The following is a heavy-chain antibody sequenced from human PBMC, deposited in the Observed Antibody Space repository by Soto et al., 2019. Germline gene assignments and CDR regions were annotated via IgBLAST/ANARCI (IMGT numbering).Heavy chain of an antibody. D-gene: IGHD5-12*01. CDR1: GFSLSTNEVG. CDR3: IHDGKLGYTGYDRFDY. Sequence: QITLKESGPTLMKPTQTLTLTCTFSGFSLSTNEVGVGWIHQPPGKALEWLALIYWNDDARYSPSLKNRLTITKDTSKNQVVLTMTNMDPVDTATYYCIHDGKLGYTGYDRFDYWGQGTLVTVSS. J-gene: IGHJ4*02. CDR2: IYWNDDA. V-gene: IGHV2-5*01.